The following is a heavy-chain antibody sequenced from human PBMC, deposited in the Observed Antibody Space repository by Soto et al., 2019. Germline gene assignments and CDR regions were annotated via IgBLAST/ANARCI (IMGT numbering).Heavy chain of an antibody. D-gene: IGHD3-3*01. Sequence: QVQLVQSGAEVKRPGSSVKVSCKVSGGTFNTYTITWVRQAPGQGLEWIGRITPLFGLPNPAPKFQDRVTITADKSTDTSFMEITGLRSEDTAIYYCIFDVKTGVVFFDYWGQGTLLTVSS. J-gene: IGHJ4*02. CDR1: GGTFNTYT. CDR2: ITPLFGLP. V-gene: IGHV1-69*02. CDR3: IFDVKTGVVFFDY.